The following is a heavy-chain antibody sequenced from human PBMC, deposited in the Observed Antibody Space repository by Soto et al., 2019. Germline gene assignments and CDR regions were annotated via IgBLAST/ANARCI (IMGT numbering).Heavy chain of an antibody. V-gene: IGHV3-21*01. CDR1: GFTFSSYS. CDR3: ARGIFGVVIHFGMDV. Sequence: GSLRLSCAASGFTFSSYSMNWVRQAPGKGLEWVSSISSSSSYIYYADSVKGRFTISRDNAKNSLYLQMNCLRAEDTAVYYCARGIFGVVIHFGMDVWGQGTTVTVSS. J-gene: IGHJ6*02. D-gene: IGHD3-3*01. CDR2: ISSSSSYI.